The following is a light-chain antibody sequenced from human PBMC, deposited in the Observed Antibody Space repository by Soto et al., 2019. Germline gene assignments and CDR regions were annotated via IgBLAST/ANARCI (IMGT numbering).Light chain of an antibody. CDR1: QSVSSYY. Sequence: EIVLTQSPGTLSLAPEERATLSCRASQSVSSYYLAWYQQKPGQAPRLLIYAASSRATGIPDRFSGGGSGTDFTLTISRLEPEDFAVYYCQQCGSSPWTFGQGTKVDI. CDR2: AAS. CDR3: QQCGSSPWT. J-gene: IGKJ1*01. V-gene: IGKV3-20*01.